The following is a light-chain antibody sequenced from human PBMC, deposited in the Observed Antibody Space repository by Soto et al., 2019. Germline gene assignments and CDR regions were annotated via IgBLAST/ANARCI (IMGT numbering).Light chain of an antibody. CDR2: DSS. CDR1: PGFSSY. J-gene: IGKJ1*01. Sequence: EIVLTQSPATLSLSPGEKANLLLRANPGFSSYLAWYQQKPGQAPRLLLYDSSNRATGIPARFSGSGSGTDFTLTISSLEPEDFAVYYCQQRSNWPTFGQGTKVEIK. V-gene: IGKV3-11*01. CDR3: QQRSNWPT.